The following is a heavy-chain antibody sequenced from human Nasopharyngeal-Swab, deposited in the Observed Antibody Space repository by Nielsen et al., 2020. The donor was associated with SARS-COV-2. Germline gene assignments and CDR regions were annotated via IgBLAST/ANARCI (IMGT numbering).Heavy chain of an antibody. CDR2: ISYDGSNK. V-gene: IGHV3-30*18. Sequence: ARQAPGKGLEWVAVISYDGSNKYYADSVKGRFTISRDNSKNTLYLQMNSLRAEDTAVYYCAKDQSINWFDPWGQGTLVTVSS. D-gene: IGHD2-21*01. CDR3: AKDQSINWFDP. J-gene: IGHJ5*02.